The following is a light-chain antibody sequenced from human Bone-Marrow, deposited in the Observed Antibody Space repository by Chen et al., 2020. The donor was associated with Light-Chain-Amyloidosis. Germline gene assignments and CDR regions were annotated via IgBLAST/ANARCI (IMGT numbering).Light chain of an antibody. CDR1: DLPTKY. Sequence: SYALTQPPSVPVSPAQTPKITCSGDDLPTKYAYWYQQKPGQAPVLVIHRDTERPSGISERFSGPSSGTTATLTISGVQAEDEADYHCQSADSSGTYEVIFGGGTKLTVL. V-gene: IGLV3-25*03. J-gene: IGLJ2*01. CDR2: RDT. CDR3: QSADSSGTYEVI.